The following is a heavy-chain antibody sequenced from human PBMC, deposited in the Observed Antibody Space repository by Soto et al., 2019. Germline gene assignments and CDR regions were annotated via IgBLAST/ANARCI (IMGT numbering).Heavy chain of an antibody. CDR2: VYYGGAIFYSGNI. CDR3: VRYDRINMKPYSPEGFHI. CDR1: GDSISSSNSH. D-gene: IGHD3-3*02. J-gene: IGHJ3*02. Sequence: SETLSLTCTVSGDSISSSNSHWGWTRQPPGKGLEYIGSVYYGGAIFYSGNIYYNPSLKSRVTISVDTSKNQFSLRLSSVTAEDTGVYYCVRYDRINMKPYSPEGFHIWGQGTMVTVSS. V-gene: IGHV4-39*01.